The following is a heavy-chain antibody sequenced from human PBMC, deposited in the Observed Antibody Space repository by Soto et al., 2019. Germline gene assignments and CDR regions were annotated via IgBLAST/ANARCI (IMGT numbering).Heavy chain of an antibody. CDR3: YIDGY. CDR1: GDSIRSSSHY. V-gene: IGHV4-39*01. CDR2: FYYGGSP. Sequence: QVQLQESGPGLVKPSETLSLTCTVSGDSIRSSSHYWAWNRQPPGKGLEWIGGFYYGGSPYYNSSLKSRVTLSVDTAQTQFALNLNSVTAADPAVYYCYIDGYWGQGTLVTVSS. J-gene: IGHJ4*02. D-gene: IGHD2-2*02.